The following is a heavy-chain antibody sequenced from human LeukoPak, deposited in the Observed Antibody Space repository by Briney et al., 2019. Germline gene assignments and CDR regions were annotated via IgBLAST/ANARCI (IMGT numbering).Heavy chain of an antibody. D-gene: IGHD3-3*02. CDR3: ARGGIRQTFDN. V-gene: IGHV4-59*01. CDR2: IYYSGST. J-gene: IGHJ4*02. Sequence: SETPSLTCTVSGRSISTYYWNWIRQPPGKGLEWIGYIYYSGSTNYNPSLKSRVTISVDTSKNQFSLTLTAATAADTAVYYCARGGIRQTFDNWGQGTLVTVSS. CDR1: GRSISTYY.